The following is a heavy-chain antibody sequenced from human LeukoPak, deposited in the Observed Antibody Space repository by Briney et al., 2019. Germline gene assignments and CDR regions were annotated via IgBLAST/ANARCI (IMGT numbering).Heavy chain of an antibody. D-gene: IGHD3-22*01. V-gene: IGHV3-30*18. CDR3: AKQAYDSPRTDFDY. J-gene: IGHJ4*02. CDR1: GFTFSSYG. CDR2: ISYDGTNK. Sequence: GGSLRLSCAASGFTFSSYGMHWVSHAPGKGLEWVAIISYDGTNKYYADSVKGRFTISRDNSKNTLHLQMNSLRAEDTAIYYCAKQAYDSPRTDFDYWGQGTLVTVSS.